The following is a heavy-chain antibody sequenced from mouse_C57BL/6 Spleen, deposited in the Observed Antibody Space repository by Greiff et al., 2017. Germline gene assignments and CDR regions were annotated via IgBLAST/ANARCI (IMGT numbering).Heavy chain of an antibody. CDR2: ISDGGSYT. Sequence: EVKLVESGGGLVKPGGSLKLSCAASGFTFSSYAMSWVRQTPEQRLEWVATISDGGSYTSYPDNVKGRFTISRDNAKNNLYLQMSHLKSEDTAMYYCARDREHYYGSSRYYVDYWGQGTTLTVSS. J-gene: IGHJ2*01. CDR3: ARDREHYYGSSRYYVDY. CDR1: GFTFSSYA. V-gene: IGHV5-4*01. D-gene: IGHD1-1*01.